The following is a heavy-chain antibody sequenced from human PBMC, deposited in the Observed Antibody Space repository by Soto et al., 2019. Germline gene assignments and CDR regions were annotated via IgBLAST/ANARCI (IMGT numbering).Heavy chain of an antibody. J-gene: IGHJ4*02. CDR1: SDSISSSEW. CDR3: ARGGITAVRNYYFDH. D-gene: IGHD1-20*01. V-gene: IGHV4-4*02. Sequence: QVQLQESGPGLVKPSGTLSLNCKVSSDSISSSEWWSWVRQPPGKGLEWIAEIHHSGPTNYNPSLQSRVTITVDKSKNQISLRLSTVTAADTAVYYCARGGITAVRNYYFDHWGQGTLVTVSS. CDR2: IHHSGPT.